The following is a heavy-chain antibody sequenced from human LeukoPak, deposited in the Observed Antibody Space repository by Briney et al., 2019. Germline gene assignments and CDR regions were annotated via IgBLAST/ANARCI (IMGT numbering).Heavy chain of an antibody. V-gene: IGHV4-34*01. J-gene: IGHJ4*02. CDR2: INHSGST. Sequence: LSETLSLTCAVCGGSFCGYYWNWIRQPPGKGLEWIGEINHSGSTYYNPSLKSRVAISVDTSKNQFSLRLSSVTAADTAVYYCASSYYSSSSRDYWGQGTLVTVSS. CDR3: ASSYYSSSSRDY. CDR1: GGSFCGYY. D-gene: IGHD6-6*01.